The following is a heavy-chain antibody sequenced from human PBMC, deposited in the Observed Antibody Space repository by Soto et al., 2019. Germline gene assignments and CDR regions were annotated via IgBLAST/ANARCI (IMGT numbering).Heavy chain of an antibody. CDR3: ARGWVDGVDAFDI. J-gene: IGHJ3*02. D-gene: IGHD3-16*01. V-gene: IGHV1-2*04. CDR2: INPNSGGT. Sequence: ASVKVSCKASGYTFTGYYMHWVRQAPGQGLEWMGWINPNSGGTNYAQKFQGWVTMTRDTSISTAYMELSRLRSDDTAVYYCARGWVDGVDAFDIWGQGTMVTVS. CDR1: GYTFTGYY.